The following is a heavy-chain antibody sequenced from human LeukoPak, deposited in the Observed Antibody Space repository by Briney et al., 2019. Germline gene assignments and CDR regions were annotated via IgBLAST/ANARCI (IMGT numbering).Heavy chain of an antibody. Sequence: PSETLSLTCAVYGGSFSGYYWSGLRQPPGKGLEGIGEVYHSGSTKHNPPLMSRVTMSVDKSKNQYSLRLSSVTAAETAVYYCARSDNYVWFDPWGQGTLVTVSS. V-gene: IGHV4-34*01. CDR2: VYHSGST. CDR3: ARSDNYVWFDP. J-gene: IGHJ5*02. CDR1: GGSFSGYY. D-gene: IGHD3-10*02.